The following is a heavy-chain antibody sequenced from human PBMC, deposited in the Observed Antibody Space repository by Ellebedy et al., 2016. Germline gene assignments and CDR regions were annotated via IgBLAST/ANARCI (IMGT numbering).Heavy chain of an antibody. Sequence: ASVKVSCKASGFTFTSSAMQWVRQARGQRLEWIGWIVVGSGNTNYAQKFQERVTITRDMSTSTAYMELSSLRSEDTAVYYCAAGAPLYSYGQDYYYYYGMDVWGQGTTVTVSS. D-gene: IGHD5-18*01. CDR3: AAGAPLYSYGQDYYYYYGMDV. J-gene: IGHJ6*02. CDR1: GFTFTSSA. CDR2: IVVGSGNT. V-gene: IGHV1-58*02.